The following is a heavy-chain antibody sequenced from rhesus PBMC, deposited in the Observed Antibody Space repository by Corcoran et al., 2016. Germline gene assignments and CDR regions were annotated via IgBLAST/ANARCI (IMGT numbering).Heavy chain of an antibody. CDR2: ISDSGGST. CDR1: GCPISSNW. J-gene: IGHJ5-2*02. CDR3: ARDRGNSLNV. D-gene: IGHD3-9*01. V-gene: IGHV4-173*01. Sequence: QLQLQESGPGLVKPLETLSLTCAVSGCPISSNWWSWIRQPPGKGLEWIGRISDSGGSTNYNPSLKSRVTISRDTSKNQLSLKLISVTAADTAVYYCARDRGNSLNVWGRGVLVTVSS.